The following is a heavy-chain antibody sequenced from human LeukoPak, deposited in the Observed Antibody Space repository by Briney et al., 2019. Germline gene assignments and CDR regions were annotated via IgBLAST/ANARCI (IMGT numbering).Heavy chain of an antibody. CDR1: GGSISSSSYY. Sequence: SETLSLTCTVSGGSISSSSYYWGWIRQPPGKGLEWIGSMYYIGSTYYNPSLKSRVTISVDTSKNQFSLKLSSVTAADTAVYYCARVGYCSGGSCYSDWYYFDYWGQGTLVTVSS. CDR3: ARVGYCSGGSCYSDWYYFDY. CDR2: MYYIGST. J-gene: IGHJ4*02. D-gene: IGHD2-15*01. V-gene: IGHV4-39*07.